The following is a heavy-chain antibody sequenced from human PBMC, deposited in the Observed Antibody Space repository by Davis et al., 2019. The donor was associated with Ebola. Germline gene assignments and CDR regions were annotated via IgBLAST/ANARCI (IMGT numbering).Heavy chain of an antibody. D-gene: IGHD3-22*01. CDR3: NLGGYPNDY. CDR2: IRSKANSYAT. J-gene: IGHJ4*02. V-gene: IGHV3-73*01. Sequence: GESLKISCAASGFTFSGSAMHWVRQASGKGLEWVGRIRSKANSYATAYAASVKGRFTISSDDSKNTAYLQMNSLKTEDTAVYYCNLGGYPNDYWGQGTLVTVSS. CDR1: GFTFSGSA.